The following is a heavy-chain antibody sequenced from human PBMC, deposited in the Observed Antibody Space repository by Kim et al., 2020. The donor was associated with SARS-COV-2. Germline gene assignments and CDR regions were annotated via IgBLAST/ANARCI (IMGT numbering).Heavy chain of an antibody. Sequence: GGSLRLSCAASELTLSSYVMNWVRQAPGKGLEWVSTIRGVTAATFYADSVKGRFTISRDNSQNMVYLQMNSLRAEDTAIYYCAKRLASSALDVWGQGTTVTVSS. CDR3: AKRLASSALDV. CDR2: IRGVTAAT. D-gene: IGHD6-6*01. V-gene: IGHV3-23*01. CDR1: ELTLSSYV. J-gene: IGHJ6*02.